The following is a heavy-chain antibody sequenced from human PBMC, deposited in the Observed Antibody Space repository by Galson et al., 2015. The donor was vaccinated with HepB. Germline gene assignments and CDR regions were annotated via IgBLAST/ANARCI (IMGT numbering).Heavy chain of an antibody. V-gene: IGHV1-46*03. J-gene: IGHJ1*01. CDR3: ARTIGRADLSGKLGGFQH. CDR2: INPSGGST. CDR1: GYTLTSYY. D-gene: IGHD7-27*01. Sequence: SVKVSCKASGYTLTSYYMHWVRQAPGQGLEWMGIINPSGGSTRYAQKFQGRVTMTRDTSTSTVYMELSSLRSEDTAVYYCARTIGRADLSGKLGGFQHWGQGTLVTVSS.